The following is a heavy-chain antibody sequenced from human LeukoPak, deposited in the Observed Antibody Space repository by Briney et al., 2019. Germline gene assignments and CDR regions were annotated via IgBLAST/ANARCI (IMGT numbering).Heavy chain of an antibody. V-gene: IGHV3-7*01. CDR2: IKVHGSEK. CDR1: GFTFSTYW. D-gene: IGHD1-26*01. J-gene: IGHJ4*02. CDR3: ARDTAWGGVGATDY. Sequence: GGSLRLSCAASGFTFSTYWMSWVRQAPGKGLEWVANIKVHGSEKNYMDSVKGRFTISRDDARNSLYLQMSSLRVEDTAVYYCARDTAWGGVGATDYWGQGTLVTVSS.